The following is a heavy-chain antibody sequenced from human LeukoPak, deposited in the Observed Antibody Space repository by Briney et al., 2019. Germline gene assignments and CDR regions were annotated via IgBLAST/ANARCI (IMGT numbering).Heavy chain of an antibody. V-gene: IGHV3-48*02. Sequence: GGSLRLSCAASGFIFSDYAMNWVSQAPGKGPEWVSYISSGTNTIYYADSVKGRFIISRDNAKNSLYLQMNSLRDEDTAVYYCARPITSGWTFPFDYWGQGIVVTVSS. CDR2: ISSGTNTI. CDR1: GFIFSDYA. J-gene: IGHJ4*02. CDR3: ARPITSGWTFPFDY. D-gene: IGHD6-19*01.